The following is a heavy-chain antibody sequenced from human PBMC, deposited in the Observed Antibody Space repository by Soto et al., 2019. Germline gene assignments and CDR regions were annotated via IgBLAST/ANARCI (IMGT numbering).Heavy chain of an antibody. J-gene: IGHJ6*02. D-gene: IGHD3-16*01. Sequence: GGSLRLSCAASGFTFSGSAMHWVRQASGKGLEWVGRIRSKANSYATAYAASVKGRFTISRDDSKNTAYLQMNSLKTEDSAVYSCTRLGGNYYYYGRDVWCQGTTVTVSS. CDR2: IRSKANSYAT. CDR3: TRLGGNYYYYGRDV. CDR1: GFTFSGSA. V-gene: IGHV3-73*01.